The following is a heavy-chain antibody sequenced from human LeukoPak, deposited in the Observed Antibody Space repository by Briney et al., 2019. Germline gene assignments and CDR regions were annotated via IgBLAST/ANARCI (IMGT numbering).Heavy chain of an antibody. Sequence: GASVKVSCKASGYTFTSYYMHWVRQAPGQGLEWMGIINPSGGSTTYAQKFQGRVTMTRDTSTSTVYMELSSLRSEDTAVYYCARPVVLGAYLRGAYYFDSWGQGTLVTVSS. D-gene: IGHD3-16*01. CDR1: GYTFTSYY. V-gene: IGHV1-46*01. CDR3: ARPVVLGAYLRGAYYFDS. J-gene: IGHJ4*02. CDR2: INPSGGST.